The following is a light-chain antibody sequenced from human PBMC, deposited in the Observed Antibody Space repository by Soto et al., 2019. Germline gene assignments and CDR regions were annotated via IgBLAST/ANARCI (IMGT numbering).Light chain of an antibody. V-gene: IGLV1-44*01. J-gene: IGLJ2*01. Sequence: QSVLTQPPSASGTPGQRVSITCSVSSSNIGSNIVNWYQQLPGRAPKLLIYRTNQRPSGVPDRFSASKSGTSASLAISGLQSEDEADYYCEAWDDSLIGVLFGGGTQLTVL. CDR1: SSNIGSNI. CDR2: RTN. CDR3: EAWDDSLIGVL.